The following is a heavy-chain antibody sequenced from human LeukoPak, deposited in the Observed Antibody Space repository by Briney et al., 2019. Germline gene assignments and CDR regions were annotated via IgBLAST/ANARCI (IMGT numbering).Heavy chain of an antibody. CDR2: TNYSGST. CDR1: GGSISSGGYY. D-gene: IGHD4-17*01. J-gene: IGHJ6*03. V-gene: IGHV4-31*03. Sequence: SETLSLTCTVSGGSISSGGYYWSWIRQHPGKGLEWIGYTNYSGSTYYNPSLKSRVIISVDMSKNQFSLKLSSVTAADTAVYYCARGSYGDYYYHYYMDVWGKGTTVTVSS. CDR3: ARGSYGDYYYHYYMDV.